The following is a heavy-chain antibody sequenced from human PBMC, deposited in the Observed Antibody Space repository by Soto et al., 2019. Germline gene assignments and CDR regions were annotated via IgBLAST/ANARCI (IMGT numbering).Heavy chain of an antibody. V-gene: IGHV1-46*01. Sequence: QVQLVQSGAEVKKPGASVKVSCKASGYTFTSYYIHWVRQAPGQGLEWMGIINPSGGITNYAQKFQGRVTMTRATSTSTVYMDLSSLRSEDTAVYYCARAAIAARSLDYWGQGTLVTVSS. CDR2: INPSGGIT. CDR1: GYTFTSYY. CDR3: ARAAIAARSLDY. J-gene: IGHJ4*02. D-gene: IGHD6-6*01.